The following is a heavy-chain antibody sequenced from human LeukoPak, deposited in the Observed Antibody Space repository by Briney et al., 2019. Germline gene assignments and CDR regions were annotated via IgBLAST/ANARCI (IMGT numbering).Heavy chain of an antibody. J-gene: IGHJ4*02. CDR1: GGSISSSSYY. D-gene: IGHD3-22*01. CDR2: IYYSGST. V-gene: IGHV4-39*07. CDR3: ARIHYDSSGFYFDY. Sequence: PSETLSLTCTVSGGSISSSSYYWGWIRQPPGKGLEWIGSIYYSGSTYYNPSLKSRVTISVDTSKNQFSLKLSSVTAADTAVYYCARIHYDSSGFYFDYWGQGTLVTVSS.